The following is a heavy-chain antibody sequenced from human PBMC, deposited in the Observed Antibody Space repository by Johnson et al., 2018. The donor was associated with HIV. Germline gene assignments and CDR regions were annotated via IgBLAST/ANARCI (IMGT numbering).Heavy chain of an antibody. CDR2: IYSGGST. V-gene: IGHV3-66*02. CDR1: VFTVSSNY. J-gene: IGHJ3*02. Sequence: VQLVESGGGLVQPGGSLRLSCAASVFTVSSNYMSWVRQAPGKGLEWVSVIYSGGSTYYADSVKGRFTISRDNSKNTLYLQMNSLRAEDTAVYYCARDQCGGDCYNAFDIWGQGTMVTVSS. CDR3: ARDQCGGDCYNAFDI. D-gene: IGHD2-21*01.